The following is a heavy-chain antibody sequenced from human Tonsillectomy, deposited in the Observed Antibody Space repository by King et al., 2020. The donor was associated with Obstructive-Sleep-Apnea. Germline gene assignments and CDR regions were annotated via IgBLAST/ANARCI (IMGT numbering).Heavy chain of an antibody. V-gene: IGHV4-30-2*01. CDR2: IYHSGST. CDR3: ARGFDYGDYPYDYAMDV. D-gene: IGHD4-17*01. J-gene: IGHJ6*02. Sequence: QLQESGSGLVKPSQTLSLTCAVFGGSISSGGYSWSWIRQPPGKGLEWIGYIYHSGSTYYNPSLKSRVTISVDRSNNPFSLKLNSVTAADTAVYFCARGFDYGDYPYDYAMDVWGQGTTVTVSS. CDR1: GGSISSGGYS.